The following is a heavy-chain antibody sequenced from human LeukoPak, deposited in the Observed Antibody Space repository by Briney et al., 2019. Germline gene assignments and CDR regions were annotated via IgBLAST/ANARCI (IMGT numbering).Heavy chain of an antibody. J-gene: IGHJ4*02. CDR3: TRSHSSGYGPVDY. V-gene: IGHV3-72*01. CDR1: GFTFRDYY. D-gene: IGHD3-22*01. Sequence: GGSLRLSCAASGFTFRDYYMDWVRQAPGKGLEWVGRIRNKVNSYTTEYAASVKGRFTISRDDSKSSLYLQMNSLKSEDTAVYYCTRSHSSGYGPVDYWGQGTLVTVSS. CDR2: IRNKVNSYTT.